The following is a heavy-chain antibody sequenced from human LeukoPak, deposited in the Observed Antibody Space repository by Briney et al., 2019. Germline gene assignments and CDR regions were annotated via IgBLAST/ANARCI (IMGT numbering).Heavy chain of an antibody. CDR1: GGSMSSGSYY. CDR3: ARPTPHDAFDI. D-gene: IGHD4-23*01. V-gene: IGHV4-61*02. Sequence: SQPLSLTCTVSGGSMSSGSYYWSWIRQPAGKGLEWIGRIYTSGSTSYNPSLKRRVTISVDTSKNQFSLKLSSATAADTAVYSCARPTPHDAFDIWGQGTMVTVSS. CDR2: IYTSGST. J-gene: IGHJ3*02.